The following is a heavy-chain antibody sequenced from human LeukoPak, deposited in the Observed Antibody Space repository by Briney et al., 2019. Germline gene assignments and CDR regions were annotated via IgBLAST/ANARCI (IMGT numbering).Heavy chain of an antibody. J-gene: IGHJ4*02. CDR2: IYYSGST. Sequence: TSSETLSLTCTVSGGSISSSSYYWGWIRQPPGKGLEWIGSIYYSGSTYYNPSLKSRVTISVDTSKNQFSLKLSSVTAADTAVYYCARQDRATDPLDYWGQGTLVTVSS. CDR3: ARQDRATDPLDY. CDR1: GGSISSSSYY. D-gene: IGHD2-21*02. V-gene: IGHV4-39*01.